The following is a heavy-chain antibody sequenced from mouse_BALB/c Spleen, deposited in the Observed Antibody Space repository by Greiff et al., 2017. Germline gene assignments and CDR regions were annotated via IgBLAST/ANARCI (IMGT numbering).Heavy chain of an antibody. CDR1: GFTFTDYY. J-gene: IGHJ2*01. CDR3: AREGTGYFDY. V-gene: IGHV7-3*02. D-gene: IGHD3-3*01. Sequence: EVQLVESGGGLVQPGGSLRLSCATSGFTFTDYYMSWVRQPPGKALEWLGFIRNKANGYTTEYSASVKGRFTISRDNSQSILYLQMNTLRAEDSATYYCAREGTGYFDYWGQGTTLTVSS. CDR2: IRNKANGYTT.